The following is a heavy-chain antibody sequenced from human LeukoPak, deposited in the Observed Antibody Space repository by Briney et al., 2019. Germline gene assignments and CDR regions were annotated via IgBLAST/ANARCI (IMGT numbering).Heavy chain of an antibody. J-gene: IGHJ4*02. D-gene: IGHD3-10*01. CDR1: GYTFTSYD. CDR3: ARALWFGESWNDY. V-gene: IGHV1-8*01. CDR2: MNPNSGNT. Sequence: ASVKSSRKASGYTFTSYDINWVRQATGQGLEWMGWMNPNSGNTGYGQKFQGRVTMTRNTSISTAYMELSSLRSEDTAVYYCARALWFGESWNDYWGQGTLITVSS.